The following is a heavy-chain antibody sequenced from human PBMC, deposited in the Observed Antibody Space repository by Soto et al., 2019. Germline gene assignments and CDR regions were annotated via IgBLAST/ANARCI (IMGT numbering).Heavy chain of an antibody. V-gene: IGHV1-3*01. CDR1: RDTYTKYV. J-gene: IGHJ4*02. CDR2: INPGNGNT. Sequence: QVQLVQSGAEVKKPGASVKVSCKVSRDTYTKYVIHWVRQAPGQRLEWMAWINPGNGNTMYSPKFKDRLTSTSDTSASTVYMDLSSLRSEDTTLYYCARGQCSSASCCYFDYWGQGSLVTVSS. CDR3: ARGQCSSASCCYFDY. D-gene: IGHD2-2*01.